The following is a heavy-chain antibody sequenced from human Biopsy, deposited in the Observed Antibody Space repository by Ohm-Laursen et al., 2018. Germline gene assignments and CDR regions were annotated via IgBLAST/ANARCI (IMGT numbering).Heavy chain of an antibody. D-gene: IGHD3-16*02. V-gene: IGHV1-2*02. CDR1: GYTFTDYF. J-gene: IGHJ3*01. CDR2: ISPSSGGT. CDR3: ARDIMNPIGGLVARSYAFDV. Sequence: GSSVKVSCNASGYTFTDYFLHWVRQAPGQGPEWMGWISPSSGGTNYAQKFQGRVTMIRDTSATTGYMELSSLRSDDTAVYYCARDIMNPIGGLVARSYAFDVWGQGTMVTVSS.